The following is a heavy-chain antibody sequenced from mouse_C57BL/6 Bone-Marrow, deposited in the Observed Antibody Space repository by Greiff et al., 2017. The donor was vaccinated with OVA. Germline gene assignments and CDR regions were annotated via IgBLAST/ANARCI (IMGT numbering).Heavy chain of an antibody. CDR3: ARRGVAHWYFDV. CDR2: IYPGSGST. J-gene: IGHJ1*03. Sequence: QVQLQQPGAELVKPGASVKLSCKASGYTFTSYWITWVQQRPGQGLEWIGDIYPGSGSTNYNEKFKSKATLTVDTSTSTAYMQLSSLTSEDSAVYYCARRGVAHWYFDVWGTGTTVTVSS. CDR1: GYTFTSYW. V-gene: IGHV1-55*01. D-gene: IGHD1-1*01.